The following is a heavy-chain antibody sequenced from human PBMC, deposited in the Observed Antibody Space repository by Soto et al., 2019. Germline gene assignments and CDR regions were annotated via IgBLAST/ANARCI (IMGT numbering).Heavy chain of an antibody. V-gene: IGHV3-30-3*01. Sequence: GGSLRLSCAASGFSFSISPMHWVRQAPGKGPEWVALISYDGTNKFYADSVKGRFTISRDNSKSTLYLQVDSLRPEDAAVYYCARDPKTSGGQHWAFNYFDSWAREPWSPSPQ. D-gene: IGHD7-27*01. CDR2: ISYDGTNK. CDR1: GFSFSISP. J-gene: IGHJ4*02. CDR3: ARDPKTSGGQHWAFNYFDS.